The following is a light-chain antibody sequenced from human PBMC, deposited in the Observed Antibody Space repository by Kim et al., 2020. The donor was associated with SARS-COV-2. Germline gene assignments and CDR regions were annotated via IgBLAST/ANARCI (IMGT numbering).Light chain of an antibody. Sequence: RATINCKSSQSFLYSSNNKNYLAWYHQKPGQPPKLLIYWASTRESGVPDRFSGSGSGTDFTLTISSLQAEDVAVYYCQQYYSTPYTFGQGTKLEI. CDR3: QQYYSTPYT. CDR1: QSFLYSSNNKNY. CDR2: WAS. V-gene: IGKV4-1*01. J-gene: IGKJ2*01.